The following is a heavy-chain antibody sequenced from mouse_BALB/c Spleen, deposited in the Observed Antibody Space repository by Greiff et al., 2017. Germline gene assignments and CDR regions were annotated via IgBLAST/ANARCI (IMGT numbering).Heavy chain of an antibody. D-gene: IGHD2-4*01. CDR2: ISTYYGNT. V-gene: IGHV1-67*01. CDR3: ARSTMITTGAMDY. CDR1: GYTFTDYA. Sequence: VQVVESGPELVRPGVSVKISCKGSGYTFTDYAMHWVKQSHAKSLEWIGVISTYYGNTNYNQKFKGKATMTVDKSSSTAYMELARLTSEDSAIYYCARSTMITTGAMDYWGQGTSVTVSS. J-gene: IGHJ4*01.